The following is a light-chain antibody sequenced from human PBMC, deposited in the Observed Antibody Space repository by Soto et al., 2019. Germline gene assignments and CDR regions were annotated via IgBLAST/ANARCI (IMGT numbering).Light chain of an antibody. V-gene: IGLV2-8*01. J-gene: IGLJ3*02. CDR3: IPHAGRPIWV. CDR2: EVT. Sequence: QSALTQPPSASGSPGQSVTISCTGTSRDVGAYNFVSWYQQHPGKAPKLLIYEVTERPSGVPDRFSGSKSGNTASLTVSGLQAEDDADYYCIPHAGRPIWVFGGGTKVTVL. CDR1: SRDVGAYNF.